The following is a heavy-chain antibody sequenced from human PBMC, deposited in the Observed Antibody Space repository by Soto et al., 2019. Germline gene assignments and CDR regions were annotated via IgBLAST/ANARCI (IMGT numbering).Heavy chain of an antibody. Sequence: EVQLVESGGGLVQPGGSLRLSCAASGFIFGSHWLTWVRQAPGKGLEWVANINQDGSEKYYVDSVKGRFTISRDNAKNSLYLQMNSLRAEDTALYYCAREKFWFGPWGQGTLVTVSS. CDR1: GFIFGSHW. J-gene: IGHJ5*02. CDR2: INQDGSEK. CDR3: AREKFWFGP. V-gene: IGHV3-7*01.